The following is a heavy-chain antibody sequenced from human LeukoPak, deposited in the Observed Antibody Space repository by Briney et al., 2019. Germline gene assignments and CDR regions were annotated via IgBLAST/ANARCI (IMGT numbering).Heavy chain of an antibody. CDR3: ARYNAGSLDF. Sequence: PGESLKISCKAYEYSFSTNWIGWVRQMPGKGLEWMGLIYPGDSQSKYSPSFQGHVTFSADTSRNTAYLQWNSLKASDTAMYYCARYNAGSLDFWGQGTTIYVSS. CDR2: IYPGDSQS. J-gene: IGHJ4*02. CDR1: EYSFSTNW. V-gene: IGHV5-51*01. D-gene: IGHD3-10*01.